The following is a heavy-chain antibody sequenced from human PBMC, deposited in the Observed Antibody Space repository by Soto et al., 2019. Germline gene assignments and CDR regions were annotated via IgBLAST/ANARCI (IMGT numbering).Heavy chain of an antibody. Sequence: EVQLLESGVGLVQPGGSLRLSCAASGFTFSSYAMSWVRQAPGKGLEWVSAISGSGGSTYYAVSVKGRFTISRDNSKNTLYLQMNSLRAEDTAVYYCAKSPVQYYDFWSGYYTPPSSGAFDIWGQGTMVTVSS. D-gene: IGHD3-3*01. CDR2: ISGSGGST. CDR1: GFTFSSYA. CDR3: AKSPVQYYDFWSGYYTPPSSGAFDI. V-gene: IGHV3-23*01. J-gene: IGHJ3*02.